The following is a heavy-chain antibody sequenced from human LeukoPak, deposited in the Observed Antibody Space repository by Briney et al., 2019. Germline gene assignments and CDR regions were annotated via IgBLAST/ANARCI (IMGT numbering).Heavy chain of an antibody. V-gene: IGHV3-33*06. CDR3: AKATIAVAGRGYFDY. D-gene: IGHD6-19*01. CDR1: GFTFSSYG. Sequence: PGRSLRLSCAASGFTFSSYGMHWVRQAPGKGLEWVAVIWYEGSNKYYADSVKGRFTISRDNSKNTLYLQMNSLRAEDTAVYYCAKATIAVAGRGYFDYWGQGTLVTVSS. CDR2: IWYEGSNK. J-gene: IGHJ4*02.